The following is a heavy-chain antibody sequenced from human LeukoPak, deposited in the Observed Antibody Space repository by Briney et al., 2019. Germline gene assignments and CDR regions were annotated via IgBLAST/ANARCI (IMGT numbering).Heavy chain of an antibody. Sequence: SETLSLTCTVSGGSISSYYWSWIRQPAGKGLEWIGRIYTSGSTNYNPPLKSRVTMSVDTSKNQFSLKLSSVTAADTAVYYCARVRSTSTQPDYWGQGTLVTVSS. CDR3: ARVRSTSTQPDY. CDR2: IYTSGST. D-gene: IGHD2-2*01. V-gene: IGHV4-4*07. J-gene: IGHJ4*02. CDR1: GGSISSYY.